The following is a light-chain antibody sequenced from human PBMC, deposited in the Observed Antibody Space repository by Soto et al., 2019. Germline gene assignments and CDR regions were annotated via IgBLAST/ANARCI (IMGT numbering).Light chain of an antibody. V-gene: IGKV3-11*01. CDR2: DAS. J-gene: IGKJ5*01. CDR1: ERISHS. CDR3: QLSQQRSSWPPIA. Sequence: DIVLTQSPATLSLSPGNRVTLSCRANERISHSLAWYQQRPGQAPRILIYDASFRATGIPERFSGSGSGTDFTLSISSLEPEDFAVYYCQLSQQRSSWPPIAFGPGTRLDLK.